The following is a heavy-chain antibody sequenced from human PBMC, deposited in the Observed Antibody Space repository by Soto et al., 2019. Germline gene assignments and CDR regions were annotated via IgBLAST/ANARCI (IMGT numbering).Heavy chain of an antibody. CDR1: GFTFSSFT. CDR3: ARSGSSGYHRYRLASNDAFDV. Sequence: EVQLVESGGGLVQPGGSLRLSCAASGFTFSSFTMNWVRQAPGKGLEWVSYIGSSGITRYHADSVKGRFTVSRDNARNALYLHMNSLRDEDTALYYCARSGSSGYHRYRLASNDAFDVWGQGTMVTVSP. D-gene: IGHD6-19*01. CDR2: IGSSGITR. V-gene: IGHV3-48*02. J-gene: IGHJ3*01.